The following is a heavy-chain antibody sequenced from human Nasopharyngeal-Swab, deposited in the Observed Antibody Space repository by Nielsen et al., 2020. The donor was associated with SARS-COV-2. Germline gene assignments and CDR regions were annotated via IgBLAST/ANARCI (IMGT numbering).Heavy chain of an antibody. CDR2: IYSGGST. CDR3: AKDGRVWAVAGEVDY. J-gene: IGHJ4*02. Sequence: GESLKISCAASGFTVSSNYMSWVRQAPGKGLEWVSVIYSGGSTYYADSVKGRFTISRDNSKNTLYLQMNSLRAEDTAVYYCAKDGRVWAVAGEVDYWGQGTLVTVSS. V-gene: IGHV3-53*01. CDR1: GFTVSSNY. D-gene: IGHD6-19*01.